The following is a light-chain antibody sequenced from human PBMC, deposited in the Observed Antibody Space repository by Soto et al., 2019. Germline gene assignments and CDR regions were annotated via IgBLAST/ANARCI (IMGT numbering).Light chain of an antibody. J-gene: IGKJ1*01. V-gene: IGKV1-39*01. CDR1: QGIDTY. CDR3: QESYTGT. Sequence: IQMTQSPSSLSASVGDRVTITCRSGQGIDTYLNWYQQKPGKAPKLLIYSASNLQSGVPSRFSGSGSGADFTLTITSLQHDDFASYFCQESYTGTFGQGTKVEIK. CDR2: SAS.